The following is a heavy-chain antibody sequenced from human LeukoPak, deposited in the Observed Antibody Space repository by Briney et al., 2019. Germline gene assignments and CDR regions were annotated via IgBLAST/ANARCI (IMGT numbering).Heavy chain of an antibody. D-gene: IGHD4-23*01. J-gene: IGHJ4*02. CDR2: IKQDGSET. CDR3: ARVAAGYSVNYFDY. CDR1: GFTFSSYW. Sequence: TGGSLRLSCAASGFTFSSYWMTWVRQAPGKGLEWVANIKQDGSETFYVDSVKGRFTISRDNAKYSLYLQMNSLRDEDTAVYYCARVAAGYSVNYFDYWGQGTLVTVSS. V-gene: IGHV3-7*01.